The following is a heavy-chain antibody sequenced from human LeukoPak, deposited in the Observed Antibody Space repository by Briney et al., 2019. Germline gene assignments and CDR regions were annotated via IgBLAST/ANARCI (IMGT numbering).Heavy chain of an antibody. CDR3: ARAAVIYSSSTSWFDP. Sequence: WETLSLTCAVYGGSFSGYYWSWIRQPAGKGLEWIGEINHSGSTNYNPSLKSRVTISVDTSKNQFSLKLSSVTAADTAVYYCARAAVIYSSSTSWFDPWGQGTLVTVSS. D-gene: IGHD6-6*01. J-gene: IGHJ5*02. CDR1: GGSFSGYY. V-gene: IGHV4-34*01. CDR2: INHSGST.